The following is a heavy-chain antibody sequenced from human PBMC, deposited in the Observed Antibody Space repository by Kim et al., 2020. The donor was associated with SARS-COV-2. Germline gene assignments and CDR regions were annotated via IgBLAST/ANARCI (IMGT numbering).Heavy chain of an antibody. V-gene: IGHV3-48*02. CDR1: GFFFSNYS. CDR2: ISGSSRTI. J-gene: IGHJ4*02. CDR3: ATWYSSSEGY. D-gene: IGHD6-13*01. Sequence: GGSLRLSCAASGFFFSNYSMNWVRQAPGKGLEWVSYISGSSRTIYYADSVKGRFTISRDSAKNSLYLQMNSLRDEDTAVYYCATWYSSSEGYWGQGTLVTVSS.